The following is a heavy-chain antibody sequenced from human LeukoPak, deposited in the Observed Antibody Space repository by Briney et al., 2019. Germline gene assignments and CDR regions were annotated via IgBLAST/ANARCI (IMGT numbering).Heavy chain of an antibody. CDR1: GGSISSYY. Sequence: PSETLSLTCTVSGGSISSYYRSWIRQSPGKGLEWIGYIYYSGSTNYNPSLKSRVTISVDTSKNQFSLKLSSVTAADTAVYYCARIRIGDSRGLDYWGQGTLVTVSS. CDR3: ARIRIGDSRGLDY. J-gene: IGHJ4*02. V-gene: IGHV4-59*01. CDR2: IYYSGST. D-gene: IGHD3-16*01.